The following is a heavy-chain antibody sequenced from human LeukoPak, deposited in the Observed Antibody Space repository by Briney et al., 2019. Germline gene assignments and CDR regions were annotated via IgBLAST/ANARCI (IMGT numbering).Heavy chain of an antibody. D-gene: IGHD6-19*01. Sequence: GGSLRLSCAASGFTVSSNYMSWVRQAPGKGLEWVSVIYSGGSTYYADSVKGRFTISRHNSKDTLYLQMNSLRAEDTAVYYCARARVPPRGWFFDYWGQGTLVTVSS. CDR2: IYSGGST. V-gene: IGHV3-53*04. J-gene: IGHJ4*02. CDR3: ARARVPPRGWFFDY. CDR1: GFTVSSNY.